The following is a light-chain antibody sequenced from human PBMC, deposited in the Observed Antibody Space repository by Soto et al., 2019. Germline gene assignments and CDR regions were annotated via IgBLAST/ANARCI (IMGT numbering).Light chain of an antibody. CDR2: AAS. J-gene: IGKJ3*01. V-gene: IGKV1-39*01. Sequence: DIQMTQSPSSLSASVGDRVTITCRASQSINSYLNWYQQKPGKAPKLLIYAASSLQSGVPSRFSGSGSGTDFTITISSLQPEDFATYYCQQSYSTLFTFGPGTKVDIK. CDR1: QSINSY. CDR3: QQSYSTLFT.